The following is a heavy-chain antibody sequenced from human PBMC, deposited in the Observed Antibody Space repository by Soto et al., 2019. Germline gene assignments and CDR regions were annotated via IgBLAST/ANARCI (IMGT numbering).Heavy chain of an antibody. CDR3: AKGFISGGYCANGICYHFDY. D-gene: IGHD2-8*01. CDR1: GFTFSSYG. Sequence: QVQLVESGGGVVQPGGSLTLSCAASGFTFSSYGMHWVRQAPGKGLEWVAVVSYDGNNKYYADSVKGRFTVSRDNSRNTQFLQMNSLRVEDTAVYYCAKGFISGGYCANGICYHFDYWGQGTPVTVSS. CDR2: VSYDGNNK. V-gene: IGHV3-30*18. J-gene: IGHJ4*02.